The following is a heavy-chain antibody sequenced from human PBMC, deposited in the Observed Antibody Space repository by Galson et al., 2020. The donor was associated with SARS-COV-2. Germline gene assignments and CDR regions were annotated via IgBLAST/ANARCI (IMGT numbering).Heavy chain of an antibody. CDR2: VYPSGTT. CDR3: ARQGVNMIVLVTVPGWYFDL. D-gene: IGHD3-22*01. J-gene: IGHJ2*01. Sequence: SQTLSLTCNVSGYSVSTTNYWGWVRQPPGRGLEWIGSVYPSGTTYYTPSLKRRVTISVDTSKNQFSLRLDPVTAADTALYYCARQGVNMIVLVTVPGWYFDLWGRGTLVTVSS. V-gene: IGHV4-38-2*02. CDR1: GYSVSTTNY.